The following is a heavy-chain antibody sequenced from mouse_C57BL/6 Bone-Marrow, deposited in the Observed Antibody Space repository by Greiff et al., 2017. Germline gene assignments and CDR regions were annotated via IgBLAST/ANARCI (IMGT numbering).Heavy chain of an antibody. V-gene: IGHV1-81*01. Sequence: VQVVESGAELARPGASVKLSCKASGYTFTSYGISWVKQRTGQGLEWIGEIYPRSGNTYYNEKFKGKATLTADKSSSTAYMELRSLTSEDSAVYFCARHFPSDLAMDYWGQGTSVTVSS. CDR2: IYPRSGNT. D-gene: IGHD6-1*01. J-gene: IGHJ4*01. CDR3: ARHFPSDLAMDY. CDR1: GYTFTSYG.